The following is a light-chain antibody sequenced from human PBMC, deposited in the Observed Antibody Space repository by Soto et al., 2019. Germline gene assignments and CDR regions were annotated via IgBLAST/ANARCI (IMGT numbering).Light chain of an antibody. Sequence: QPVLTQSSSASASLGSSVKLTCTLSSRHSSYSIAWHQQQPGKAPRYLMRLERSGSYNKGSGVPDRFSGSSSGADRYLTISNLQSEDEADYYCETWDSSTHEVFGGGTKLTVL. CDR2: LERSGSY. J-gene: IGLJ2*01. CDR1: SRHSSYS. V-gene: IGLV4-60*03. CDR3: ETWDSSTHEV.